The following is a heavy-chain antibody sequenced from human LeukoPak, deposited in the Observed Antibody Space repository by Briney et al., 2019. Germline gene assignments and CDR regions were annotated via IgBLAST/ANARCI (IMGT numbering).Heavy chain of an antibody. D-gene: IGHD4-17*01. CDR1: GFTLSSYA. CDR2: ISVSGNT. CDR3: ATTRGDYGLSYYFDY. J-gene: IGHJ4*02. V-gene: IGHV3-23*01. Sequence: GGSLRLSCAASGFTLSSYAMSWVRQAPGKGLEWVSAISVSGNTYHADSVKGRFTISRDSSKNTLYLQMNSLRAEDTAVYYCATTRGDYGLSYYFDYWGQGTLVTVSS.